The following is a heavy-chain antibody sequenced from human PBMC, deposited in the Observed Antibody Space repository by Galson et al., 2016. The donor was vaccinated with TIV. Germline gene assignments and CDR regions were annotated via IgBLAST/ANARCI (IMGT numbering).Heavy chain of an antibody. J-gene: IGHJ4*02. CDR2: INPSGGST. CDR1: GYTFTGYF. V-gene: IGHV1-46*01. CDR3: ARDGEVGSSDYDH. D-gene: IGHD3-22*01. Sequence: SVKVSCKASGYTFTGYFIHWVRQAPGQGLEWMGIINPSGGSTSYAQKFQGRVTMTRVTSTSTVYMELSSLRSEDTAVYYCARDGEVGSSDYDHWGQGTLATVSS.